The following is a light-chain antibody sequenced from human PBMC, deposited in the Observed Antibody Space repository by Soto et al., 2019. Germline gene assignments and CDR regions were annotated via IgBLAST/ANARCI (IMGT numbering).Light chain of an antibody. J-gene: IGLJ3*02. CDR3: ATWDGSMISPV. CDR1: SSNIGINF. CDR2: MNN. Sequence: QYVLTQPPSASGAPGQRVTISCSGSSSNIGINFVYWYQQLPGTAPKLLISMNNQRPSGVPDRFSGSKSGTSASLAISGLRSEDEADYICATWDGSMISPVFGGGTKVTVL. V-gene: IGLV1-47*01.